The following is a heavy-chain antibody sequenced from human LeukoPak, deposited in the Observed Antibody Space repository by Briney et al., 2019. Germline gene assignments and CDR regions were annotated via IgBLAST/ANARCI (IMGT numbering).Heavy chain of an antibody. CDR2: IYDSGST. V-gene: IGHV4-59*01. CDR3: ASLTTADAFGI. Sequence: PSETLSLTCTVSGGSISSYYWSWIRQPPGKGLEWIGYIYDSGSTNYNPSLKSRVTISVDTSKNQFSLKVSSVTAADTAVYYCASLTTADAFGIWGQGTMVTVSS. D-gene: IGHD3-22*01. CDR1: GGSISSYY. J-gene: IGHJ3*02.